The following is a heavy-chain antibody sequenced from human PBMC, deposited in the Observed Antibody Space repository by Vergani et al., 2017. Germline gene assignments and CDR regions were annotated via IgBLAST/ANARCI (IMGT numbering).Heavy chain of an antibody. D-gene: IGHD2-2*01. Sequence: QVQLVQSGAEVKKPGASVKVSCKASGYTFTGYYMHWVRQAPGQGLEWMGWINPNSGGTNYAQKFQGRVTMTRDTSISTAYMELSRLRSDDTAVYYCARAGGYCSSTSCQTYFDYWGQGTLVTVFS. CDR3: ARAGGYCSSTSCQTYFDY. CDR2: INPNSGGT. J-gene: IGHJ4*02. V-gene: IGHV1-2*02. CDR1: GYTFTGYY.